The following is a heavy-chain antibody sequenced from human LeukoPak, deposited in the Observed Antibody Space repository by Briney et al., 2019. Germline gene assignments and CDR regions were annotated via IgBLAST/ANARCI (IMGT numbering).Heavy chain of an antibody. J-gene: IGHJ4*02. CDR3: AKVLFYDFWSGPLDF. D-gene: IGHD3-3*01. Sequence: GGSLRLSCEVSGFTFSTYAMSWVRQAPGRGLEWVSAISGTGYSTYYADSVKGRFTISRDNSKNTLYLQMNSLRAEDTAVYYCAKVLFYDFWSGPLDFWGQGTLVTVSS. CDR1: GFTFSTYA. CDR2: ISGTGYST. V-gene: IGHV3-23*01.